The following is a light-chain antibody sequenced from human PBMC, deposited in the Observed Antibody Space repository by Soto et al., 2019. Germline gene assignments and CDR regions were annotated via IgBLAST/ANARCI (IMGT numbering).Light chain of an antibody. CDR2: GAS. Sequence: EIVMTQSPATLSVSPGERATLSCRASQSVSSNLAWYQQKPGQAPRLLIYGASTRATGIPARFSGSGSGTEFTLTISSLQSEAFAVYYCQQYNNWPRTFGPGTKVEIK. CDR1: QSVSSN. CDR3: QQYNNWPRT. J-gene: IGKJ1*01. V-gene: IGKV3-15*01.